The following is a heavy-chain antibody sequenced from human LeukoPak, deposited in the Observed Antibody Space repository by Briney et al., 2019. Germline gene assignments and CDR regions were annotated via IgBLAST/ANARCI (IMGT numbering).Heavy chain of an antibody. J-gene: IGHJ4*02. V-gene: IGHV3-7*03. D-gene: IGHD6-6*01. Sequence: SGGSLRLSCAPSGFTFSTYWMSWVRQAPGKGLEWVANIKEDGSEKYYVDSVKGRFTTFRDNAKNSLYLQMNSLRAEDTAVYYCARVNDYSSSGLNWGQGTLVTVSS. CDR3: ARVNDYSSSGLN. CDR1: GFTFSTYW. CDR2: IKEDGSEK.